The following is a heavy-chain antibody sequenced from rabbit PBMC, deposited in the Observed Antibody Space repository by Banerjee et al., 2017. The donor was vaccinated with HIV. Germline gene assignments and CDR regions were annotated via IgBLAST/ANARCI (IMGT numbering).Heavy chain of an antibody. V-gene: IGHV1S40*01. D-gene: IGHD1-1*01. CDR1: GFTISSSYW. Sequence: QSLEESGGGLVTPGESLKLFCKVSGFTISSSYWICWVRQAPGKGLEWIACISGGSSGSTYYASWAKGRFTISKTSSTTVTLQMTSLTAADTATYFCARSAYTGSSGYWLPFYFDLWGPGTLVTVS. J-gene: IGHJ4*01. CDR2: ISGGSSGST. CDR3: ARSAYTGSSGYWLPFYFDL.